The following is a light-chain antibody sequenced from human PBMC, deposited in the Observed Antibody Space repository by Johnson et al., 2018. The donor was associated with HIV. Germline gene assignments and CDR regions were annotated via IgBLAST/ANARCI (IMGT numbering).Light chain of an antibody. CDR2: ENN. V-gene: IGLV1-51*02. J-gene: IGLJ1*01. CDR3: GTWDSSLSAIYV. CDR1: SSNIGNNY. Sequence: QSVLTQPPSVSAAPGQKVTISCSGSSSNIGNNYVSWYQQLPGTAPKLLIYENNKRPSGIPDRFSGSKSGTSATLGITGLQTGDEADYYCGTWDSSLSAIYVFETGTKVTVL.